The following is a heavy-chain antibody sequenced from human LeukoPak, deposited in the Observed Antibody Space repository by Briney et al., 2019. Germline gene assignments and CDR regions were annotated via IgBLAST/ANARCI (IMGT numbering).Heavy chain of an antibody. V-gene: IGHV1-69*05. CDR2: IIPIFGTA. Sequence: SVKVSCKASGGTFSSYAISWVRQAPGQGLEWMGGIIPIFGTANYAQKFQGRVTITTDESTSTAYMELSSLRSEDTAVYYCARTLAYLGTPPEDYMDVWGKGTTVTVSS. D-gene: IGHD3-3*02. CDR1: GGTFSSYA. J-gene: IGHJ6*03. CDR3: ARTLAYLGTPPEDYMDV.